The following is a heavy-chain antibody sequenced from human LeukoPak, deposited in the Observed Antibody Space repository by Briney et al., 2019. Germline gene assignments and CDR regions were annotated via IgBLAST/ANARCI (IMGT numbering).Heavy chain of an antibody. J-gene: IGHJ4*02. CDR2: IKQDGSDK. CDR1: GFTISNYW. Sequence: GGSLRLSCAASGFTISNYWMNWVRQAPGKGLEWVVNIKQDGSDKRYVDSVKGRFTISRDNAKNLLYLQMDSLRAEDTAVYYCAKGLRTTVTTYFDYWGQGTLVTVSS. CDR3: AKGLRTTVTTYFDY. D-gene: IGHD4-17*01. V-gene: IGHV3-7*05.